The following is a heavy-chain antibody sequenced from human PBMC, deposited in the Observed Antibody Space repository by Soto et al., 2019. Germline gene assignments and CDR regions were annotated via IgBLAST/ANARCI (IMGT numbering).Heavy chain of an antibody. D-gene: IGHD6-13*01. J-gene: IGHJ5*02. CDR1: GYTFTGSY. CDR2: INPNSGGT. V-gene: IGHV1-2*02. CDR3: ARDPPGIAAAGSGFDP. Sequence: QVQLVQSGAEVKKPGASVKVSCKASGYTFTGSYMHWVRQAPGQGLEWMGWINPNSGGTNYAQKFQGRVTMTRDTSISTAYMELSRLRSDDTAVYYCARDPPGIAAAGSGFDPWGQGTLVTVSS.